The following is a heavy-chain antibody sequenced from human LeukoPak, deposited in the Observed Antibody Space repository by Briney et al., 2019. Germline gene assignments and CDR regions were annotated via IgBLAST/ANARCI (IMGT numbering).Heavy chain of an antibody. Sequence: SETLSLTCTVSGGSLSSYYWSWIRQPPGKGLEWIVNIYYTGSTNYNPSLKSRVTISVDTSKNQFSLKLSSVTAADTAVYYCARAFSSGWYPYSIGGLWFDYWGQGTLVTVSS. J-gene: IGHJ4*02. CDR2: IYYTGST. CDR3: ARAFSSGWYPYSIGGLWFDY. D-gene: IGHD6-19*01. V-gene: IGHV4-59*01. CDR1: GGSLSSYY.